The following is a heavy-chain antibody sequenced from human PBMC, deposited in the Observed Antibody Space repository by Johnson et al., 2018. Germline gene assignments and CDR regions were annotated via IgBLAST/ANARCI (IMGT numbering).Heavy chain of an antibody. CDR2: INPSGGTT. J-gene: IGHJ6*02. V-gene: IGHV1-46*01. CDR3: ARASHSNNWYHYGLDV. D-gene: IGHD6-13*01. Sequence: QVQPVQAGAEVKKPGASVKVSCKASGYTFTSYHVHRVRQAPGQGLEWRGIINPSGGTTPYSQKFQGRVTVTRDTSKSTVYMEVNSLRSEDTAVYYGARASHSNNWYHYGLDVWGQGTTVTVSS. CDR1: GYTFTSYH.